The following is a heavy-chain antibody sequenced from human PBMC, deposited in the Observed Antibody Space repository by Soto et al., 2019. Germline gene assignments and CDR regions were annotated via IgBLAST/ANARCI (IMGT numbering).Heavy chain of an antibody. Sequence: QVQLVQSGAEVKKPGSSVKVSCKASGGTFSSYAISWVRQAPGQGLEWMGGLIPIFGTANYAQKFQGRVTIPADESTSTAYTELSSLRSEDTAVYYCARARDSGWELLLRAFDIWGQGTMVTVSS. D-gene: IGHD1-26*01. V-gene: IGHV1-69*01. CDR2: LIPIFGTA. CDR1: GGTFSSYA. CDR3: ARARDSGWELLLRAFDI. J-gene: IGHJ3*02.